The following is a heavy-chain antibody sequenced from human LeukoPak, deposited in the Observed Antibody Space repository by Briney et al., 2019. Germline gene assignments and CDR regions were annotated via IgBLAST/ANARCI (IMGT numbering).Heavy chain of an antibody. J-gene: IGHJ5*02. D-gene: IGHD1-26*01. CDR1: GFTFNIYG. CDR2: ISGRGVST. CDR3: AKDRGPYIGIDNNWLHP. V-gene: IGHV3-23*01. Sequence: GGSLRLSCAASGFTFNIYGMNWVRQAPGKGLEWVSGISGRGVSTDYPDSVKGRFTTSRDNSKTMLCLQMNTLRAEDTAKYYCAKDRGPYIGIDNNWLHPWGQGTLVTVSS.